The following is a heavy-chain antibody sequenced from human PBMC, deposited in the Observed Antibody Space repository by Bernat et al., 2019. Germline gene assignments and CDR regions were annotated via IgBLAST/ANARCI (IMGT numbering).Heavy chain of an antibody. D-gene: IGHD3-10*01. CDR1: GFTFDDYG. J-gene: IGHJ4*01. V-gene: IGHV3-20*04. CDR2: INWNGGSK. CDR3: ARGAEYYGSGSHYYFDY. Sequence: EVQLVESGGGVVRPGGSLRLSCAASGFTFDDYGMSWVRQAPGKGLGWGSGINWNGGSKGYADAVKGRFTISRDNAKNYLYLQMHSLRAEDAALYYCARGAEYYGSGSHYYFDYWGQGTLVTVSS.